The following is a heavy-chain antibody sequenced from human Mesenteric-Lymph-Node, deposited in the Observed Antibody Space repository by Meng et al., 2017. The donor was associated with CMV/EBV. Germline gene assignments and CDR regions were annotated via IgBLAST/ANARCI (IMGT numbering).Heavy chain of an antibody. J-gene: IGHJ6*02. CDR3: AKDRSPYYYYGRDV. V-gene: IGHV3-9*03. Sequence: GGSLRLSCAASGFTFDDFAMHWVRQTPGKGLEWVSGISWNSGSIGYADSVKGRFTISRDNAKNSLYLQMNSLRAEDMALYYCAKDRSPYYYYGRDVWGQGTTVTVSS. CDR1: GFTFDDFA. CDR2: ISWNSGSI.